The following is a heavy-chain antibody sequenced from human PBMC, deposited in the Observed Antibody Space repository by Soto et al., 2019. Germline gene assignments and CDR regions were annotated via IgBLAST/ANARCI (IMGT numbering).Heavy chain of an antibody. J-gene: IGHJ5*02. CDR1: GYTFTSYD. Sequence: QVQLVQFGAEVKKPGASVKVSCKASGYTFTSYDINWVRQATGQGLEWMGWMNPNSGNTGYAQKFQGRVTMTRNTPISTAYMELSSLRSEDTAVYYCARVGITIFGVVIIRGGWFDPWGQGTLVTVSS. D-gene: IGHD3-3*01. V-gene: IGHV1-8*01. CDR2: MNPNSGNT. CDR3: ARVGITIFGVVIIRGGWFDP.